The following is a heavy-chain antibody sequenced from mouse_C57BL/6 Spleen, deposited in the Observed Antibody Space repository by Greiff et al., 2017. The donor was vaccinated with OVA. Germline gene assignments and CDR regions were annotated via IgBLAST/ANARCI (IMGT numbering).Heavy chain of an antibody. D-gene: IGHD1-1*01. V-gene: IGHV5-17*01. CDR1: GFTFSDYG. CDR2: ISSGSRTI. CDR3: ASRDRSYGY. Sequence: EVKLVESGGGLVKPGGSLKLSCAASGFTFSDYGMHWVRQAPEKGLAWVAYISSGSRTIYYADTVKGRFTISSDNAKNTLFLQMTSLRSKATAMYDSASRDRSYGYWGQGTTLTVSS. J-gene: IGHJ2*01.